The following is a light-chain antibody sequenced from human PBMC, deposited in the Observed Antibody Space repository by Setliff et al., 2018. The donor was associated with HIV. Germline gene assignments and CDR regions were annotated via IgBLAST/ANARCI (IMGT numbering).Light chain of an antibody. Sequence: ALTQPASVSGSPGQSITISCTGSSSDVGTYNLVSWYQQHPGKAPKLIIFEVTKRPSGASNRFSGSKSLSTASLTISGLQAEDEADYYCCAYAGTGTLIFGGGTKVTV. CDR3: CAYAGTGTLI. CDR1: SSDVGTYNL. V-gene: IGLV2-23*02. J-gene: IGLJ2*01. CDR2: EVT.